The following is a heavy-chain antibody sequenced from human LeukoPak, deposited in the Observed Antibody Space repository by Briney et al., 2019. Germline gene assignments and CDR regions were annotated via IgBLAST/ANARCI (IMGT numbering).Heavy chain of an antibody. CDR3: AKGASDIVVVTSIYYFDY. CDR1: GFTFSDYY. CDR2: ISSSSSYI. J-gene: IGHJ4*02. V-gene: IGHV3-11*06. Sequence: GGSLRLSCAASGFTFSDYYMSWIRQAPGKGLEWVSSISSSSSYIYYADSVKGRFTISRDNAKNSLYLQMNSLRAEDTAVYYCAKGASDIVVVTSIYYFDYWGQGTLVTVSS. D-gene: IGHD2-2*01.